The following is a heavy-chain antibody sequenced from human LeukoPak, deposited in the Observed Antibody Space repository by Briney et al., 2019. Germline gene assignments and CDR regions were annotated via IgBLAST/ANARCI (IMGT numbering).Heavy chain of an antibody. CDR2: ISGSGGST. CDR3: AKGRFPRSTPYGMDV. CDR1: GFTVSSNY. Sequence: GGSLRLSCAASGFTVSSNYMSWVRQAPGKGLEWVSAISGSGGSTYYADSVKGRFTISRDNSKNTLYLQMNSLRAEDTAVYYCAKGRFPRSTPYGMDVWGQGTTVTVSS. D-gene: IGHD2-2*01. V-gene: IGHV3-23*01. J-gene: IGHJ6*02.